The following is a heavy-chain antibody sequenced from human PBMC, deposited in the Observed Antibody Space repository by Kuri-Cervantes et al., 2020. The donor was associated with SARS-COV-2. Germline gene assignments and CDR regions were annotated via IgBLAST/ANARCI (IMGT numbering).Heavy chain of an antibody. CDR2: ISGSGETI. Sequence: GESLKISCAASGFTFRSYAMTWVRQAPGKGLEWVSVISGSGETIHYADSVQGRFTISRDNSKKMLYLQMNSLRAEDTAVYYCARALDGVVTRYYYYYGMDVWGQGTTVTVSS. CDR1: GFTFRSYA. D-gene: IGHD3-3*01. V-gene: IGHV3-23*01. J-gene: IGHJ6*02. CDR3: ARALDGVVTRYYYYYGMDV.